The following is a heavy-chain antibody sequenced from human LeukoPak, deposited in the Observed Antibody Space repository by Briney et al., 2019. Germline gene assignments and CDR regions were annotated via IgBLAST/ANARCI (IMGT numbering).Heavy chain of an antibody. Sequence: PGGSLRLSCAASGFMFRNYAIHWVRQAPGKGLEWVSFIQYDGSNKYYADSVKGRFTISRDNSKNTLYLQMNSLRAEDTAVYYCARVSGYYPYYFDYWGQGTLVTVSS. CDR2: IQYDGSNK. CDR1: GFMFRNYA. J-gene: IGHJ4*02. CDR3: ARVSGYYPYYFDY. V-gene: IGHV3-30*02. D-gene: IGHD3-22*01.